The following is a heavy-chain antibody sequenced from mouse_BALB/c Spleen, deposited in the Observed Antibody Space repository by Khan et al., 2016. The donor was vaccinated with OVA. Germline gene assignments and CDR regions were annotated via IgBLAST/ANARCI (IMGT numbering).Heavy chain of an antibody. CDR2: ISGASNTT. CDR3: ATSYYCGYYFDY. Sequence: VQLKESGGGLVQPGGSRKLSCAASGFTFNSYGMHWVRQAPEKGLEWVAYISGASNTTYYADTVKGRFTISRDNTKNTLFLQMTSLMSEDTAMYYYATSYYCGYYFDYWGPGTTLTVS. J-gene: IGHJ2*01. V-gene: IGHV5-17*02. D-gene: IGHD1-1*01. CDR1: GFTFNSYG.